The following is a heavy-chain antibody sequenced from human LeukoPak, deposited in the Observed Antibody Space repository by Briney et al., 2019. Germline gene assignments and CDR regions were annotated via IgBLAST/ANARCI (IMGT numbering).Heavy chain of an antibody. Sequence: SETLSLTCAVSGGSISSSSWWSWVRQPPGKGLEWIGEIYHSGSTNYNPSLKSRVTISVDKSKNQFSLKLSSVTAADTAVYYCARDPQWLVRGDYYGMDVWGQGTTVTVSS. V-gene: IGHV4-4*02. CDR1: GGSISSSSW. CDR3: ARDPQWLVRGDYYGMDV. CDR2: IYHSGST. J-gene: IGHJ6*02. D-gene: IGHD6-19*01.